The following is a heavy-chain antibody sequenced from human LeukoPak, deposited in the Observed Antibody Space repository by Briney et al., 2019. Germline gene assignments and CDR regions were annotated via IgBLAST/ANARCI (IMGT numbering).Heavy chain of an antibody. J-gene: IGHJ4*02. Sequence: SETLSLTCTASGGSISSYYWSWIRQPPGKGLEWIGYIYYSGSTNYNPSLKSRVTISVDTSKNQFSLKLSSVTAADTAVYYCAREDDYGGNTLDYWGQGTLVTVSS. CDR3: AREDDYGGNTLDY. CDR2: IYYSGST. CDR1: GGSISSYY. V-gene: IGHV4-59*01. D-gene: IGHD4-23*01.